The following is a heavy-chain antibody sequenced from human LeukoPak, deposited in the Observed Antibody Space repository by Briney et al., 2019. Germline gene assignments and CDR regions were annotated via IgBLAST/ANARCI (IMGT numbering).Heavy chain of an antibody. J-gene: IGHJ6*03. CDR1: GGTFISYA. V-gene: IGHV1-69*13. D-gene: IGHD6-13*01. Sequence: EASVKVSCKASGGTFISYAISWVRQAPGQGLEWMGGIIPIFGTANYAQKFQGRVTITADESTSTAYMELSSLRSEDTAVYYCARIQVQQQLVHYYYYMDVWGKGTTVTVSS. CDR2: IIPIFGTA. CDR3: ARIQVQQQLVHYYYYMDV.